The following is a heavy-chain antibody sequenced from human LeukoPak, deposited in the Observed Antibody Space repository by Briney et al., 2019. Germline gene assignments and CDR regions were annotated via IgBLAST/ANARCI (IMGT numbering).Heavy chain of an antibody. CDR1: GYTFTTYY. CDR3: ARDSAGYCSSTSCYRGFYYYMDV. J-gene: IGHJ6*03. CDR2: INPSGGST. D-gene: IGHD2-2*01. Sequence: GASVKVSCKASGYTFTTYYIYWVRQAPGQGLEWMGIINPSGGSTNYAQKFQGRVTMTRDTSTSTVYMELSRLRSEDTAVYYCARDSAGYCSSTSCYRGFYYYMDVWGKGTTVTISS. V-gene: IGHV1-46*01.